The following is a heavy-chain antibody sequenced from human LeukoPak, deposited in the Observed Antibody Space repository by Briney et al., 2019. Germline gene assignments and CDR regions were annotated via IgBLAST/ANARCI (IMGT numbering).Heavy chain of an antibody. Sequence: PGGSLRLSCAASGFTFSSYGMHWVRQAPGKGLEWVAVISYDGSNKYYADSVKGRFTISRDNYKNTLYLQMNSLRAEDTAVYYCAKYKRRQKQWLVSYYFYYWGQGTLVTVSS. V-gene: IGHV3-30*18. CDR3: AKYKRRQKQWLVSYYFYY. D-gene: IGHD6-19*01. CDR2: ISYDGSNK. CDR1: GFTFSSYG. J-gene: IGHJ4*02.